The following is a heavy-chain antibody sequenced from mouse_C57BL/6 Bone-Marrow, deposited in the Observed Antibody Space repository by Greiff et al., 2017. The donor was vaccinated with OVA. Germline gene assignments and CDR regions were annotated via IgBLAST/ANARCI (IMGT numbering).Heavy chain of an antibody. Sequence: QVQLQQPGAELVKPGASVQVSCKASGYTFTRYWMHWVKQRPGQGLEWIGRIHPSDSDTNYNQKFKGKATLTVDKSSSTAYMQLSSLTSEDSAVYYCAIPSYYYGSSYFYFDYWGQGTTLTVSS. J-gene: IGHJ2*01. V-gene: IGHV1-74*01. CDR3: AIPSYYYGSSYFYFDY. D-gene: IGHD1-1*01. CDR2: IHPSDSDT. CDR1: GYTFTRYW.